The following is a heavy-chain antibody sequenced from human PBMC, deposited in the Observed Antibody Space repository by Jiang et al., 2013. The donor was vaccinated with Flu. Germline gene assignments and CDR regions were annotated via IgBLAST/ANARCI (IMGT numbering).Heavy chain of an antibody. D-gene: IGHD3-10*01. CDR1: GYTFTSYG. J-gene: IGHJ6*01. V-gene: IGHV1-18*01. CDR3: ARDLPATGELWFRELSYSGYYYYYGMDV. Sequence: CGAEVKKPGASVKVSCKASGYTFTSYGISWVRQAPGQGLEWMGWISAYNGNTNYAQKLQGRVTMTTDTSTSTAYMELRSLRSDDTAVYYCARDLPATGELWFRELSYSGYYYYYGMDVWGKGPRSPSPQ. CDR2: ISAYNGNT.